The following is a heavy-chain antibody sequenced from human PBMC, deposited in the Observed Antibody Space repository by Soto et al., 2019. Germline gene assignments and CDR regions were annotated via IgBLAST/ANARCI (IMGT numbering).Heavy chain of an antibody. Sequence: PSETLSLTCAVSGYSISSDYYWGWIRQPPGKGLEWIGSIYHRGSTYYNPSLKSRVTISVDTSKNQFSLKLDSVTAADTAVYYCARNYYGSRSYNWFDPWGQGTPVTVS. J-gene: IGHJ5*02. CDR3: ARNYYGSRSYNWFDP. D-gene: IGHD3-10*01. CDR1: GYSISSDYY. V-gene: IGHV4-38-2*01. CDR2: IYHRGST.